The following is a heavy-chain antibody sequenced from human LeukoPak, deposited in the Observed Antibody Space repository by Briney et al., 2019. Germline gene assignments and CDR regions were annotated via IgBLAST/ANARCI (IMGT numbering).Heavy chain of an antibody. V-gene: IGHV3-7*01. D-gene: IGHD2-2*01. CDR1: GFTFSSYW. J-gene: IGHJ4*02. CDR2: IKQDGSEK. CDR3: ARDIVVVPAAMGGGNFDY. Sequence: SGGSLRLSCAASGFTFSSYWMSWVRQAPGKGLEWVANIKQDGSEKYYVDSVKGRFTISRDNAKNSLYLQMNSLRAEDTAVYYCARDIVVVPAAMGGGNFDYWGQGTLVTVSS.